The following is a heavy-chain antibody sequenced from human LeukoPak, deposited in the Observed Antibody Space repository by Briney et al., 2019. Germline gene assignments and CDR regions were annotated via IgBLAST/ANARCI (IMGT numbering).Heavy chain of an antibody. D-gene: IGHD5-12*01. CDR2: ISYDGSNK. CDR3: ARDSSRGYSGYDYYFDY. J-gene: IGHJ4*02. V-gene: IGHV3-30*04. Sequence: GGSLRLSCAASGITFSSYAMHWVRQAPGKGLEWVAVISYDGSNKYYADSVKGRFTISRDNSKNTLYLQMNSLRAEDTAVYYCARDSSRGYSGYDYYFDYWGQGTLVTVSS. CDR1: GITFSSYA.